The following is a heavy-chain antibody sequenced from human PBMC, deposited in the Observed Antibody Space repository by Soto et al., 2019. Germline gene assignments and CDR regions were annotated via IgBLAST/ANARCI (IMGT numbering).Heavy chain of an antibody. Sequence: EVQLLESGGGLVQPGGSLRLSCAASGFTFSSYDMTWVRQPPGKGLEWVSTVSGGGGGTYYADSVKGRFTISRDNSKNPLYLQMNSLRAEDTAVYYCAKRGIFGANDYWGQGTLLTVSS. D-gene: IGHD3-3*01. J-gene: IGHJ4*02. CDR1: GFTFSSYD. CDR3: AKRGIFGANDY. CDR2: VSGGGGGT. V-gene: IGHV3-23*01.